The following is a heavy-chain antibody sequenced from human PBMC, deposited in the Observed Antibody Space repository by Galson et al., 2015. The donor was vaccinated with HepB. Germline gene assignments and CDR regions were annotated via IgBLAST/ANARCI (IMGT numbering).Heavy chain of an antibody. CDR1: GGSISSYY. J-gene: IGHJ5*02. CDR2: IYYSGST. V-gene: IGHV4-59*01. Sequence: LSLTCTVSGGSISSYYWSWIRQPPGKELEWIGHIYYSGSTNYNPPLKSRVTILVDTSKNQFSLNLSSVTAADTAVYYCARGGDDVFSRYLFDHWGQGTLVTVSS. D-gene: IGHD3-3*01. CDR3: ARGGDDVFSRYLFDH.